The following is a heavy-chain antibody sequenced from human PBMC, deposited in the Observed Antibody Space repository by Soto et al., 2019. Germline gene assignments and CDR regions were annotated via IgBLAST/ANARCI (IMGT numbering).Heavy chain of an antibody. J-gene: IGHJ4*02. D-gene: IGHD3-16*01. V-gene: IGHV3-23*01. CDR3: ATAFPMGAPFYFDY. CDR1: GFTFSSYA. CDR2: ISGSGGST. Sequence: GGSLRLSCAASGFTFSSYAMSWVRQAPGKGLEWVSAISGSGGSTYYADSVEGRFTISRDNFKNTLFLQMSSLKDEDTALYYCATAFPMGAPFYFDYWGQGTLVTVSS.